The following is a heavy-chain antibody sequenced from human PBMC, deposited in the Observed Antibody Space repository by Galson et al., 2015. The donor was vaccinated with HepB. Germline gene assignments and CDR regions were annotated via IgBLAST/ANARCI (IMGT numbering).Heavy chain of an antibody. CDR3: AIGYCSSTSCFRPWWLDP. D-gene: IGHD2-2*01. Sequence: SVKVSCKASGYTFTTYGISWVRQAPGQGLEWMGWISGYNGNSDYAQNLQGRVTMTTDTSTSTAYMELRSLRSDDTAVYYCAIGYCSSTSCFRPWWLDPWGQGTLVTVSS. CDR1: GYTFTTYG. V-gene: IGHV1-18*04. J-gene: IGHJ5*02. CDR2: ISGYNGNS.